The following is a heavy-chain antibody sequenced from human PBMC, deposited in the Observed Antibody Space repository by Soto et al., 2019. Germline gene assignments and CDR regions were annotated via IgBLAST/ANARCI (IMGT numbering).Heavy chain of an antibody. CDR1: GYTFTSYG. CDR3: ARGCDDDFDI. J-gene: IGHJ3*02. D-gene: IGHD2-15*01. Sequence: QVQLVQSGAEVKKPGASVKVSCKASGYTFTSYGISWVRQAPGQGLEWMGWLSAYNGNTNYVQKLQGRVTITTDTTSSTAYMGLRSLRSDDTAGYYCARGCDDDFDIWGQGTMFTVSS. V-gene: IGHV1-18*01. CDR2: LSAYNGNT.